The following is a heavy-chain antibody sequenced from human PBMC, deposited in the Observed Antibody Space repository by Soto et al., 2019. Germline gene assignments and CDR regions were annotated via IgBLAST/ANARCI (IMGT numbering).Heavy chain of an antibody. V-gene: IGHV1-46*01. J-gene: IGHJ4*02. Sequence: ASVKVSCKASGYTFTSYYMHWVRQAPGQGLEWMGIINPSGGSTSYAQKFQGRVTMTRDTSTSTVYMELSSLRSEDTAVYYCARDAYCGGDCYQKALAYWGQGTLVTVSS. CDR2: INPSGGST. D-gene: IGHD2-21*02. CDR3: ARDAYCGGDCYQKALAY. CDR1: GYTFTSYY.